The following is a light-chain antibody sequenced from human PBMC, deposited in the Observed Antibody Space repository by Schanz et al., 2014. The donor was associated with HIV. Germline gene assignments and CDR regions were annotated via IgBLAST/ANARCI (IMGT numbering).Light chain of an antibody. CDR2: SSN. J-gene: IGLJ1*01. CDR3: AAWDDSLSGYV. CDR1: SSNIGSNY. V-gene: IGLV1-47*02. Sequence: QSVLTQPPSASGAPGQRVTISCTGSSSNIGSNYAYWYQHLPGTAPKLLIYSSNQRPSGVPDRFSGSKSGTSASLAISGLRSEDEADYYCAAWDDSLSGYVFGTGTKLTVL.